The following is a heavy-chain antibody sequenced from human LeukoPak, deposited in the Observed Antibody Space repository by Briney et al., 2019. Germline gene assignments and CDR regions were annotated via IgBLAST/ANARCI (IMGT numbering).Heavy chain of an antibody. CDR1: GFTFSSYW. CDR2: ISSSSSYI. V-gene: IGHV3-21*01. D-gene: IGHD3-22*01. CDR3: ARDHVYGYGGDYYDLGYMDV. J-gene: IGHJ6*03. Sequence: PGGSLRLSCAASGFTFSSYWMSWVRQAPGKGLEWVSSISSSSSYIYYADSVKGRFTISRDNAKNSLYLQMNSLRAEDTAVYYCARDHVYGYGGDYYDLGYMDVWGKGTTVTVSS.